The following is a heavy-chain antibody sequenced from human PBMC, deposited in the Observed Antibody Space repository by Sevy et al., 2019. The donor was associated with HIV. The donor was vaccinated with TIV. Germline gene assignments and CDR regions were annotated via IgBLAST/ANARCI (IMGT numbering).Heavy chain of an antibody. CDR2: ISDSGGST. V-gene: IGHV3-23*01. CDR1: GFTFNNYA. J-gene: IGHJ6*03. Sequence: GGSLRLSCAASGFTFNNYAMSWARQAPGKGPEWVAFISDSGGSTQYADSVKGRFTISRDNSKNTLYLQLNNLRVGDTALYYCARVPGAPYCDMDVWGKGTMVTVSS. CDR3: ARVPGAPYCDMDV. D-gene: IGHD3-10*01.